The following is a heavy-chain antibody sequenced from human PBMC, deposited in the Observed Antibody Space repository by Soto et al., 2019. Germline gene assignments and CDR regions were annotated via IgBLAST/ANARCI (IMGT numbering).Heavy chain of an antibody. Sequence: VQLVESGGGLVKPGGSLRLSCAASGFTFSSYSMNWVRQAPGKGLEWVSSISSSSSYIYYADSVKGRFTISRDNAKNSLYLQMNSLRAEDTAVYYCAREHCSGGSCYPKPGAFDIWGQGTMVTVSS. CDR2: ISSSSSYI. D-gene: IGHD2-15*01. CDR1: GFTFSSYS. V-gene: IGHV3-21*01. CDR3: AREHCSGGSCYPKPGAFDI. J-gene: IGHJ3*02.